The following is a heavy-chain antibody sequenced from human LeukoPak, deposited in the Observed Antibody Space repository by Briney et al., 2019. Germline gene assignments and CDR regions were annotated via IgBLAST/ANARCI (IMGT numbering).Heavy chain of an antibody. V-gene: IGHV3-74*01. D-gene: IGHD1-26*01. CDR3: ARDLRGIAGS. CDR2: INEDGSIT. Sequence: GGSLRLSCAASGFTFTRYWMHWVRQVPGKGLDWVSRINEDGSITTHADSVRGRFTISRDNARDTLYLQMNSLRSEDTAVYYCARDLRGIAGSWGQGTLVTVSS. CDR1: GFTFTRYW. J-gene: IGHJ4*02.